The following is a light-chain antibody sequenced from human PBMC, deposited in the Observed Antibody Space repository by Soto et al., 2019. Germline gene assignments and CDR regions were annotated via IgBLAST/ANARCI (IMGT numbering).Light chain of an antibody. Sequence: EIVMTPSPATLSVSPGERATLSCRASQSVGRNYLAWFQQKSGQAPRLVIYGASSRAAGIPDRLSGSGSGTDFTLTISRLEPEDFAVYYCQQYATSPITFGQGTRREI. CDR3: QQYATSPIT. V-gene: IGKV3-20*01. CDR1: QSVGRNY. J-gene: IGKJ5*01. CDR2: GAS.